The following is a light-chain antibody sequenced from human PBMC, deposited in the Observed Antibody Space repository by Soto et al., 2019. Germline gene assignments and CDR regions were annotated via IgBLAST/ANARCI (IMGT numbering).Light chain of an antibody. CDR3: GSYAGSRTYV. CDR2: EGT. Sequence: QSALTQPASVSGPLGQSIVISCTGSSSDIGSYDLVSWYQQYPGKAPKVVIFEGTKRPSGVSNRFSGSKSGNTASLTISGFQTEDEADYYCGSYAGSRTYVFGAGTKLTVL. CDR1: SSDIGSYDL. V-gene: IGLV2-23*01. J-gene: IGLJ1*01.